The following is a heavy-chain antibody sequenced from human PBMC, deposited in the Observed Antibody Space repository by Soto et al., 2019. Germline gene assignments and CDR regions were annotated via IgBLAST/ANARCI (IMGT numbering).Heavy chain of an antibody. J-gene: IGHJ4*02. Sequence: ASVKVSCKASGYAFTHYYIHWVRQAPGQGLEWMGIINPNGGITTYAQKFRAGFTMTRDTSTSTVYLELSSLRSEDSAIYYCATSVNSAMAFDYWGQGTLVTVSS. CDR1: GYAFTHYY. CDR2: INPNGGIT. D-gene: IGHD5-18*01. CDR3: ATSVNSAMAFDY. V-gene: IGHV1-46*01.